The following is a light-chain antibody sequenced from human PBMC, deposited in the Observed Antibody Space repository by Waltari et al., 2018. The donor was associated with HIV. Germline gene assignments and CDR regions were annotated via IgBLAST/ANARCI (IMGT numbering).Light chain of an antibody. J-gene: IGLJ2*01. Sequence: QSVLTQPPSVSGAPGQRVTIPCTGSSSNIGAGYDVHWYQQLPGTAPKLLIYGNSSRPSGVPDRFSGSKAGTSASLAITGLQAEDEADYYCQSYDSSLSGHVVFGGGTKLTVL. V-gene: IGLV1-40*01. CDR1: SSNIGAGYD. CDR2: GNS. CDR3: QSYDSSLSGHVV.